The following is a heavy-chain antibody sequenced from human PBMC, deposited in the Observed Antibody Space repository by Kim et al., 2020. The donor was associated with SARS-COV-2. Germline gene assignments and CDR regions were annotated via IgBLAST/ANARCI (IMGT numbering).Heavy chain of an antibody. CDR1: GGSFSGYY. CDR3: ARGGFSGSYPMNEYFQH. V-gene: IGHV4-34*01. D-gene: IGHD1-26*01. J-gene: IGHJ1*01. CDR2: INHSGST. Sequence: SETLSLICAVYGGSFSGYYWSWIRQPPGKGLEWIGEINHSGSTNYNPSLKSRVTISVDTSKNQFSLKLSSVTAADTAVYYFARGGFSGSYPMNEYFQHWG.